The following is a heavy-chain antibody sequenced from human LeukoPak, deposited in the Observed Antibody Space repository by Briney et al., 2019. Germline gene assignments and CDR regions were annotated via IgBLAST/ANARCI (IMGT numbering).Heavy chain of an antibody. CDR2: IRSIAYGVTT. D-gene: IGHD3-22*01. V-gene: IGHV3-49*04. CDR1: GFSFSRYS. Sequence: PGVSLRLSCAASGFSFSRYSMNWVRQAPGKGLEWLVLIRSIAYGVTTEYDSSVKGRFTISRDDSKSIAYLQMNSVKTEDTAVYYCTRVSRYRTMIVVVDMYYFDYWGQGTLVTVSS. J-gene: IGHJ4*02. CDR3: TRVSRYRTMIVVVDMYYFDY.